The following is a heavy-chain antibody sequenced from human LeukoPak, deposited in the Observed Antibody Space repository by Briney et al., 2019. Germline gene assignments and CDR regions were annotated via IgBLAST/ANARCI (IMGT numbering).Heavy chain of an antibody. D-gene: IGHD3-10*01. CDR1: KFTFSNYG. J-gene: IGHJ4*02. CDR2: ISSDGGTK. V-gene: IGHV3-30*18. Sequence: PGGFLRLSCTASKFTFSNYGVQWVRQAPGKGLEWVAVISSDGGTKYYADSVKGRFTLSRDNSRNTLDLQMNSLGPEDTAVYYCAKEYDSGGYGAYFDYWGQGTLVTVSS. CDR3: AKEYDSGGYGAYFDY.